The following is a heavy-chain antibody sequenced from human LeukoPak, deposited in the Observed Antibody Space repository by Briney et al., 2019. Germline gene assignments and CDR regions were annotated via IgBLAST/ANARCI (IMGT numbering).Heavy chain of an antibody. CDR1: GYTFTSYG. D-gene: IGHD3-10*01. Sequence: GASVKVSCKASGYTFTSYGINWVRQAPGQGLEWMGWISAYNGDTNYAQKLQGRVTMTTDTSTSTVYMELRSLRSDDTAVYYCARSRTHRLYSGSGSYPGAFDYWGQGTLVTVSS. V-gene: IGHV1-18*01. J-gene: IGHJ4*02. CDR3: ARSRTHRLYSGSGSYPGAFDY. CDR2: ISAYNGDT.